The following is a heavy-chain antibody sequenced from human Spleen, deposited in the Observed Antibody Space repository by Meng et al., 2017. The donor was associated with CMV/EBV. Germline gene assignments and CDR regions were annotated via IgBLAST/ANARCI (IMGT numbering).Heavy chain of an antibody. D-gene: IGHD2-15*01. CDR2: INPNSGGT. J-gene: IGHJ5*02. V-gene: IGHV1-2*02. CDR3: ARHLEEYRFGLAAQQNYFDP. CDR1: GYSFADSN. Sequence: ASVKVSCKASGYSFADSNIHWFRQAPGQGLEWMGWINPNSGGTNYARNFQDRVTLTRDTSINTAYMVLSRLTSGDTAVYYCARHLEEYRFGLAAQQNYFDPWAPGALVTVSS.